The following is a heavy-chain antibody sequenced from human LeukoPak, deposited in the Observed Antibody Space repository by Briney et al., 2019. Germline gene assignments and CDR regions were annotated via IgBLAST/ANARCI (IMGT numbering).Heavy chain of an antibody. Sequence: SETLSLTCAVYGGSFSGYYWSWIRQPPGKGLEWIGEINHSGSTNYNPSLKSRVTISLDTSKNQFSLKLSSVTAADTAVYYCARRARSNPPDYWGQGTLVTVSS. D-gene: IGHD4-11*01. CDR3: ARRARSNPPDY. V-gene: IGHV4-34*01. CDR1: GGSFSGYY. CDR2: INHSGST. J-gene: IGHJ4*02.